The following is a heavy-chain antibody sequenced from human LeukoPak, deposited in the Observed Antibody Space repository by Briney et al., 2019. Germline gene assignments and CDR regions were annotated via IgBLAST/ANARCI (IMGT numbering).Heavy chain of an antibody. CDR2: IYYSGST. D-gene: IGHD2-21*01. Sequence: PSETLSLTCTVSGVSISGDHWNWIRQPPGKGLEWIGYIYYSGSTNYNPSLKSRVTISVDTSKNQFSLKLSSVTAADTAVYYCARGRCGGDCYDYWGQGTLVTVSS. J-gene: IGHJ4*02. CDR3: ARGRCGGDCYDY. CDR1: GVSISGDH. V-gene: IGHV4-59*01.